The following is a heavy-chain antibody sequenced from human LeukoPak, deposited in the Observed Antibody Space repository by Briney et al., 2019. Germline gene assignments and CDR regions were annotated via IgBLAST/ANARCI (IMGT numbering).Heavy chain of an antibody. CDR3: ARGGTMQVGYYYYYYMDV. CDR1: GGTFSSYA. D-gene: IGHD3-10*01. CDR2: IIPIFGTA. Sequence: GASVKVSCKASGGTFSSYAISWVRQAPGQGLEWMGGIIPIFGTANYAQKFQGRVTMTRNTSISTAYMELSSLRSEDTAVYYCARGGTMQVGYYYYYYMDVWGKGTTVTISS. V-gene: IGHV1-69*05. J-gene: IGHJ6*03.